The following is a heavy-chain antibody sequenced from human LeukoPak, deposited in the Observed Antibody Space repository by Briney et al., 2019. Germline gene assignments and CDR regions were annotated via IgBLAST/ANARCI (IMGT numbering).Heavy chain of an antibody. D-gene: IGHD3-10*01. CDR2: IYYSGTT. CDR3: ARIFRGACFDY. J-gene: IGHJ4*02. CDR1: GGSISSSSYY. V-gene: IGHV4-39*07. Sequence: SETLSLTCTVSGGSISSSSYYWGWIRQSPGKGLEWIGSIYYSGTTFYNPSLKSRVTVSDDKSKNQFSLKLSSVTAADTAVYYCARIFRGACFDYWGQGTLVTVSS.